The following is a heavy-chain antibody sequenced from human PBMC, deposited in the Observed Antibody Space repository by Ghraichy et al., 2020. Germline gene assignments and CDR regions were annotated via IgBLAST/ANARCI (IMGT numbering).Heavy chain of an antibody. J-gene: IGHJ6*02. CDR3: ARERGYYYGMDV. Sequence: ETLSLTCAVYGGSLSGYNWNWIRQSPGKGLEWIGEINQSGSTNYNPSLKSRVTISVDTSKNQFSLKLTSVTAADTAVYYCARERGYYYGMDVWGQGTTVTVSS. V-gene: IGHV4-34*01. CDR1: GGSLSGYN. CDR2: INQSGST.